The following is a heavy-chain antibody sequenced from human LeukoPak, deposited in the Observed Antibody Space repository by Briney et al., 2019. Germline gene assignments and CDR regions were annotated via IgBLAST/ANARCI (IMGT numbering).Heavy chain of an antibody. CDR2: ISYDGSNK. CDR1: GFTFSNYG. V-gene: IGHV3-30*18. J-gene: IGHJ6*02. D-gene: IGHD5-18*01. Sequence: GRSLRLSCAASGFTFSNYGMHWVRQAPGKGLEWVVVISYDGSNKYYGDSVKGRFTISRDNSKNTLYLQMNSLRGEDTAVYYCAKDGGPCGYSYGYPSYYGMDVWGQGTTVTVSS. CDR3: AKDGGPCGYSYGYPSYYGMDV.